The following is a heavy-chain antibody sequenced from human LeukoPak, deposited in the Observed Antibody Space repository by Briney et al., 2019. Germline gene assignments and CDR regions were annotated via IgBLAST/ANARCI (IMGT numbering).Heavy chain of an antibody. CDR3: ASGSSAKADY. D-gene: IGHD3-22*01. Sequence: PSETLSLTCAVYGGSFSGYYWSWIRQPPGKGLEWIGEINHSGSTNYNPSLKSRVTISVDTSKNQFSLKLSSVTAADTAVYYCASGSSAKADYWGQGTLVTVSS. J-gene: IGHJ4*02. V-gene: IGHV4-34*01. CDR1: GGSFSGYY. CDR2: INHSGST.